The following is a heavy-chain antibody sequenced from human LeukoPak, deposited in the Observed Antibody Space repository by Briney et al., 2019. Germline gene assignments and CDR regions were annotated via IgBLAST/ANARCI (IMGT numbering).Heavy chain of an antibody. J-gene: IGHJ5*02. D-gene: IGHD1-14*01. CDR1: GFTFSSYS. CDR2: ISSSSSYI. Sequence: GVLRLSCAASGFTFSSYSMNWVRQAPGKGLERVSSISSSSSYIYYADSVKGRFTISRDNAKNSLYLQMNSLRAEDTAVYYCARSRIKSGNWFDPWGQGTLVTVSS. CDR3: ARSRIKSGNWFDP. V-gene: IGHV3-21*01.